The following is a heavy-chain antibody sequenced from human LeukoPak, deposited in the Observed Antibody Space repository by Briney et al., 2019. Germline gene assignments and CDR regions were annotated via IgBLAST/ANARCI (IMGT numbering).Heavy chain of an antibody. V-gene: IGHV3-7*01. CDR3: ARDMTITGADDY. Sequence: GGSLRLSCAASGFPFSSYWMSWVRQAPGKGLEWVANIRHDGSETYYVDSLRGRFTVSRDNAKNLVYLQMSSLRAEDTAIYYCARDMTITGADDYWGQGTRVTVSS. CDR2: IRHDGSET. J-gene: IGHJ4*02. CDR1: GFPFSSYW. D-gene: IGHD6-13*01.